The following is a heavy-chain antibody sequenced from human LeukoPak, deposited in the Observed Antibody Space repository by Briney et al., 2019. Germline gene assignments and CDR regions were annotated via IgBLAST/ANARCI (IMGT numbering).Heavy chain of an antibody. D-gene: IGHD5-24*01. CDR3: ARQMGTISYNFDY. CDR2: ISSSGTTI. CDR1: GFGFSDSY. V-gene: IGHV3-11*01. J-gene: IGHJ4*02. Sequence: PGGSLRLSCAASGFGFSDSYMSWIRQAPGKGLEWVSYISSSGTTIHHADSVKGRFTISRDNAKNSLYLQMNSLRAEDTAVYYCARQMGTISYNFDYWGQGTLVTVSS.